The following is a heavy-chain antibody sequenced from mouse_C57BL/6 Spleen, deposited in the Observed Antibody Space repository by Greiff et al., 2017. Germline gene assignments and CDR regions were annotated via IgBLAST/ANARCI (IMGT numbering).Heavy chain of an antibody. CDR2: IYPGDGDT. CDR3: ARRGLRQGFAY. J-gene: IGHJ3*01. D-gene: IGHD2-4*01. Sequence: QVQLQQSGPELVKPGASVKISCKASGYAFSSSWMNWVKQRPGKGLEWIGRIYPGDGDTNYNGKFKGKATLTADKSSSTAYMQLSSLTSEDSAVYFCARRGLRQGFAYWGQGTLVTVSA. CDR1: GYAFSSSW. V-gene: IGHV1-82*01.